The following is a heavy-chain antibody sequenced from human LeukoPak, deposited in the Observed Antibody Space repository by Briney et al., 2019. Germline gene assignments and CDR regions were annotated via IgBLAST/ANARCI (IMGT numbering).Heavy chain of an antibody. V-gene: IGHV4-59*01. CDR3: ARARYYGSGSYYQRDYYGMDV. CDR2: IYYSGST. CDR1: GGSISSYY. J-gene: IGHJ6*02. D-gene: IGHD3-10*01. Sequence: PPETLSLTCTVSGGSISSYYWSWIRQPPGKGLEWIGYIYYSGSTNYNPSLKSRVTISVDTSKNQFSLKLSSVTAADTAVYYCARARYYGSGSYYQRDYYGMDVWGQGTTVTVSS.